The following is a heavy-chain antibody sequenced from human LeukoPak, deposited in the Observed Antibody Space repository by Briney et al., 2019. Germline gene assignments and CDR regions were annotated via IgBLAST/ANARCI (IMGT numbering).Heavy chain of an antibody. Sequence: GGSLRLSCAASGFTFDDYAMHWVRQAPGKGMEWVSGISWNSGSIGYADSVKGRFTISRDNAKNSLYLQMNSLRAEDTALYYCAKDRYSYGADAFDIWGQGTMVTVSS. D-gene: IGHD5-18*01. CDR2: ISWNSGSI. CDR1: GFTFDDYA. CDR3: AKDRYSYGADAFDI. V-gene: IGHV3-9*01. J-gene: IGHJ3*02.